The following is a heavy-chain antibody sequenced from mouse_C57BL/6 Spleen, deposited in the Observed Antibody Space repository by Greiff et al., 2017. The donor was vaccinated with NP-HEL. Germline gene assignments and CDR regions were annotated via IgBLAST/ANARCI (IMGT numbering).Heavy chain of an antibody. CDR1: GYSITSGYY. D-gene: IGHD2-3*01. J-gene: IGHJ4*01. V-gene: IGHV3-6*01. CDR3: ARDDGYYEAMDY. CDR2: ISYDGSN. Sequence: DVKLQESGPGLVKPSQSLSLTCSVTGYSITSGYYWNWIRQFPGNKLEWMGYISYDGSNNYNPSLKNRISITRDTSKNQFFLKLNSVTTEDTATYYCARDDGYYEAMDYWGQGTSVTVSS.